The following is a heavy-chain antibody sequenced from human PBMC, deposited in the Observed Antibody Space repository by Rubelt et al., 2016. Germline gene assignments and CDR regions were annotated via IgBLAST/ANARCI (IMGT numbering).Heavy chain of an antibody. V-gene: IGHV3-48*01. D-gene: IGHD3-10*01. CDR3: AKALWFGEFFYYFDY. J-gene: IGHJ4*02. Sequence: YYADSVKGRFTISRDNAKNSLYLQMNSLRAEDTAVYYCAKALWFGEFFYYFDYWGQGTLVTVSS.